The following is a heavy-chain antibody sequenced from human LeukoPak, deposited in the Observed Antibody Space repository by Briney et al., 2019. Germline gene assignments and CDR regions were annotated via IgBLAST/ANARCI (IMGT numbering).Heavy chain of an antibody. CDR3: ARDSADIVVVPAAMRRFDY. Sequence: ASVKVFCKASGCTFSSYAISWVRQAPGQGLEWMGRIIPIFGTANYAQKFQGRVTITTDESTSTAYMELSSLRSEDTAVYCCARDSADIVVVPAAMRRFDYWGQGTLVTVSS. CDR2: IIPIFGTA. J-gene: IGHJ4*02. D-gene: IGHD2-2*01. CDR1: GCTFSSYA. V-gene: IGHV1-69*05.